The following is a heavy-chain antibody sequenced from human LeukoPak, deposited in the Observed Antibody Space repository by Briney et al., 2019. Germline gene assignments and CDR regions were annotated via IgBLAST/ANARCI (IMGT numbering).Heavy chain of an antibody. CDR1: GFSFKNVW. Sequence: GGSLRLSCAASGFSFKNVWMSWVRQAPGKGLEWVSAISGSGGNTYYADSARGRFTISRDNSENTLSLQMDSLRADDTALYYCAKESTSGTLRIDLWGQGTLVTVSS. J-gene: IGHJ5*02. CDR2: ISGSGGNT. V-gene: IGHV3-23*01. D-gene: IGHD6-19*01. CDR3: AKESTSGTLRIDL.